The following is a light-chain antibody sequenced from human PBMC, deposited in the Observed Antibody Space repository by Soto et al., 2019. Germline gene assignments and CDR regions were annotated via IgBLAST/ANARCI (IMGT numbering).Light chain of an antibody. CDR1: SSDVGAYNY. J-gene: IGLJ1*01. CDR2: EVS. Sequence: QSALTQPASVSGSPGQSITISCTGTSSDVGAYNYVSWYQQHPGKAPKLMIYEVSNRPSGVSNRFSGSKSGNTASLTISGLQAEDEADYYCSSYTSSSTPCVFGTGTKVTV. V-gene: IGLV2-14*01. CDR3: SSYTSSSTPCV.